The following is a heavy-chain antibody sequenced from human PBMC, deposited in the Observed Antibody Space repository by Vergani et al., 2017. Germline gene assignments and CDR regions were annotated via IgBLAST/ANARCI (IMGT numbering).Heavy chain of an antibody. CDR1: GGSMSGYY. V-gene: IGHV4-59*01. CDR2: MYHSGST. D-gene: IGHD3-9*01. CDR3: ARVMYRDEASTGYRLEGMDI. J-gene: IGHJ6*02. Sequence: QVRLQESGPGLVKPSETLSLTCSVSGGSMSGYYWSWIRQPPGKELEWIGYMYHSGSTNYNPSLETRVTISGDTSKNQFSLKLNSVTAADTAVYYCARVMYRDEASTGYRLEGMDIWGQGTTVTISS.